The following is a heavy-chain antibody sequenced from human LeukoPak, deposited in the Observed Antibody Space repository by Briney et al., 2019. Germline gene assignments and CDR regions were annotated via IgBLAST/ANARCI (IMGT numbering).Heavy chain of an antibody. Sequence: PGGSLRLSCAASGFTFSSYSMNWVRQAPGKGLEWVSYISSSSSTIYYADSVKGRFTISRDNAKNSLYLQMNSLRAEDTAVYYCARCVDYGDYYYYMDVWGKGTTVTVSS. CDR1: GFTFSSYS. CDR3: ARCVDYGDYYYYMDV. V-gene: IGHV3-48*01. J-gene: IGHJ6*03. D-gene: IGHD4-17*01. CDR2: ISSSSSTI.